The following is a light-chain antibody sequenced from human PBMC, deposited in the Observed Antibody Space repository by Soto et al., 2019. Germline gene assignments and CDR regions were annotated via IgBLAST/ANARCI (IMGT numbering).Light chain of an antibody. V-gene: IGKV1-5*03. CDR2: KAS. CDR3: QQYYSTPLT. CDR1: QTISSW. Sequence: DIQMTQSPSTLSGSVGDRVTITCRASQTISSWLAWYQQKPGKAPKLLIYKASTRESGVPDRFSGSGSGTDFTPTISSLQAEDVAVYYCQQYYSTPLTFGGGTKVDIK. J-gene: IGKJ4*01.